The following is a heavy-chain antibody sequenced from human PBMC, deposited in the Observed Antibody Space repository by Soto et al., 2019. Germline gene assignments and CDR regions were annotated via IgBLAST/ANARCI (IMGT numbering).Heavy chain of an antibody. CDR2: VNPTGDKT. V-gene: IGHV1-46*03. CDR3: ALRTATY. J-gene: IGHJ4*02. Sequence: QVHLVQSGAEVKKPGASVRLSCKASGSGYTFSNFNTYYVHWVRQVSGLGLEWMGIVNPTGDKTMYAQKFKGRVTMTRDTSTNTVYMDLNSLTSADSALYFCALRTATYWGQGTLVTVSS. CDR1: GSGYTFSNFNTYY. D-gene: IGHD1-1*01.